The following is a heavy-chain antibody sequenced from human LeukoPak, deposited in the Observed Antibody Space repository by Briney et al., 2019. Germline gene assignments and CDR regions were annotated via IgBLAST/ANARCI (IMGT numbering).Heavy chain of an antibody. Sequence: SETLSLTCAVYGGSFSGYYWSWIRQPPGKGPEWIGEINHSGSTNYNPSLKSRVTISVDTSKNQFSLKLSSVTAADTAVYYCARATPDYYYDSSGYYYSEDYWGQGTLVTVSS. D-gene: IGHD3-22*01. V-gene: IGHV4-34*01. J-gene: IGHJ4*02. CDR2: INHSGST. CDR1: GGSFSGYY. CDR3: ARATPDYYYDSSGYYYSEDY.